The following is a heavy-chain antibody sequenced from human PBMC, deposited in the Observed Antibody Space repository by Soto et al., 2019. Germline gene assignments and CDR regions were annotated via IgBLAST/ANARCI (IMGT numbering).Heavy chain of an antibody. CDR2: ISGSGGST. CDR3: AKDLSWYDFWSGYSN. CDR1: GFTFSSYA. V-gene: IGHV3-23*01. D-gene: IGHD3-3*01. J-gene: IGHJ4*02. Sequence: PGGSLRLSCAASGFTFSSYAMSWVRQAPGKGLEWVSAISGSGGSTYYADSVKGRFTISSDNSKNTLYLQMNSLRAEDTAVYYCAKDLSWYDFWSGYSNWGQGTLVTVSS.